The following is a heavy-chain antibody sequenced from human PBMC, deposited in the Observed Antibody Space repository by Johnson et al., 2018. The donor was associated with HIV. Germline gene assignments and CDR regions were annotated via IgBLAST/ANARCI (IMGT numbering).Heavy chain of an antibody. CDR3: AKDIGPRMGPDAFDI. V-gene: IGHV3-9*01. CDR2: ISWNSGSI. Sequence: VQLVESGGGLVQPGRSLRLSCAASGFTFDDYAMHWVRQAPGKGLEWVSGISWNSGSIGYADSVKGRFTISRDNAKNSLYLQMNSLRAEDTALYYCAKDIGPRMGPDAFDIWGQVTMVTVSS. J-gene: IGHJ3*02. CDR1: GFTFDDYA. D-gene: IGHD2-8*01.